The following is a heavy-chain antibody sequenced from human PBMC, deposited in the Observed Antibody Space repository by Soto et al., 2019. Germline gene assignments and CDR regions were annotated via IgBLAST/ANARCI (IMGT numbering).Heavy chain of an antibody. J-gene: IGHJ5*02. CDR2: IIPILGIA. Sequence: KVSCKASGGTFSSYTISWVRQAPGQGLEWMGRIIPILGIANYAQKFQGRVTITADKSTSTAYMELSSLRSEDTAVYYCARAIAAAGPGWFDPWGQGTLVTVSS. V-gene: IGHV1-69*02. CDR3: ARAIAAAGPGWFDP. CDR1: GGTFSSYT. D-gene: IGHD6-13*01.